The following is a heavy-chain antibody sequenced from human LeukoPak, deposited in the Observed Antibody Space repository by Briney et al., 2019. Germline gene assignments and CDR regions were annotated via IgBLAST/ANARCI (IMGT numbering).Heavy chain of an antibody. D-gene: IGHD5-24*01. CDR2: FHRGRI. CDR1: GYPIGLDYY. J-gene: IGHJ5*02. Sequence: PSETLSLTCKVSGYPIGLDYYWVWIRQAPGRGLQWIGGFHRGRIQYNSALKSRVTISIDSSKNQFSLRMWPVTAADTAFYFCARAPSSYESGNGYPNLGLLDPWGQGALVTVSS. V-gene: IGHV4-38-2*02. CDR3: ARAPSSYESGNGYPNLGLLDP.